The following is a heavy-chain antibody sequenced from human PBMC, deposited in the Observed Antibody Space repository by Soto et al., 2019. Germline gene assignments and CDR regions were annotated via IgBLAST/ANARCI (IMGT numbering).Heavy chain of an antibody. CDR3: VQSRCGGDCLQSYSAHSYYGLDV. Sequence: QITLKESGPTLVKPTQTLTLTCTFSGLSLSTTGVGVGWIRQPPGKALEWLALIYWDDDKRYSPSLKSRLTITKDTSKNQVGLTMTKIVPVDTATYSCVQSRCGGDCLQSYSAHSYYGLDVWGQGTTVTVSS. D-gene: IGHD2-21*02. CDR2: IYWDDDK. CDR1: GLSLSTTGVG. J-gene: IGHJ6*02. V-gene: IGHV2-5*02.